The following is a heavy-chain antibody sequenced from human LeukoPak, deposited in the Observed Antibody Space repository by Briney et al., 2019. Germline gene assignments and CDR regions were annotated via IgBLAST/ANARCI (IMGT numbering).Heavy chain of an antibody. Sequence: ASVKVSCKASGYTFTGYYMHWVRQAPGQGLEWMGWINPNSGGTNYAQKFQGRVTMTRDTSISTASMELSSLRSEDTAVYYCARAGAVVDNWFDPWGQGTLVTVSS. J-gene: IGHJ5*02. D-gene: IGHD2-15*01. CDR3: ARAGAVVDNWFDP. CDR2: INPNSGGT. CDR1: GYTFTGYY. V-gene: IGHV1-2*02.